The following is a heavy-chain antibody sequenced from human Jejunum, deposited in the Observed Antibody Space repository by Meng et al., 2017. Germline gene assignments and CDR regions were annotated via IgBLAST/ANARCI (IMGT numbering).Heavy chain of an antibody. D-gene: IGHD3-10*01. Sequence: EAQLVETGGGLIQPGGSLRLSCAASEFTVSSNYMNWVRQPPGKGLECVSIIYSGDSSYYADSVRGRFTISRDNSKNTLYLQMSSLRVDDTAVYHCANRAWLESWGQGTLVTVSS. J-gene: IGHJ5*01. CDR3: ANRAWLES. CDR1: EFTVSSNY. V-gene: IGHV3-53*02. CDR2: IYSGDSS.